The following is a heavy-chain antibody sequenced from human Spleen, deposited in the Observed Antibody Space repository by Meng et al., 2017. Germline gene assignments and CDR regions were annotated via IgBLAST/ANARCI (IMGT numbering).Heavy chain of an antibody. Sequence: SETLSLTCTVSGGSISRFYWSWIRQPAGKGLEWIGRIYSDGSTNYNPSLKSRVTMSVDTSKNQLSLKLRSVTAAETAVYYCARGYYFDDWGQGTRVTVSS. V-gene: IGHV4-4*07. CDR3: ARGYYFDD. J-gene: IGHJ4*02. CDR1: GGSISRFY. CDR2: IYSDGST.